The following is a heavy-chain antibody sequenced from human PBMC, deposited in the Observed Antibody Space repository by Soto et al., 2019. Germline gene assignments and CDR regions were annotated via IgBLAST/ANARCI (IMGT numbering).Heavy chain of an antibody. V-gene: IGHV3-11*06. J-gene: IGHJ4*02. CDR1: GVSFSDSN. D-gene: IGHD3-3*01. CDR2: ISTSSTYT. Sequence: GSLKLSCAASGVSFSDSNMDWNRQTPGGGLEGLSYISTSSTYTNYADSVKGRFTISRDKAKNSLFLHMDSLRADDTAVYYCATDRVSAFFDIWGQGTLVTVSS. CDR3: ATDRVSAFFDI.